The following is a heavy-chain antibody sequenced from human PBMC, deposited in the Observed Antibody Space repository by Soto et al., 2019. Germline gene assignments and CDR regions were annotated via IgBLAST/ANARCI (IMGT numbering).Heavy chain of an antibody. CDR1: GDSVSSHY. J-gene: IGHJ4*02. Sequence: PSETLSLTCTVSGDSVSSHYWSWIRQPAGKGLEWLGRLYNYERTNYNTSLKSQVPMSMYTSKNQFPLKLTSVTAAHSAVYFCARETLAHSYFDFWGQGILVTVSS. CDR2: LYNYERT. V-gene: IGHV4-4*07. CDR3: ARETLAHSYFDF.